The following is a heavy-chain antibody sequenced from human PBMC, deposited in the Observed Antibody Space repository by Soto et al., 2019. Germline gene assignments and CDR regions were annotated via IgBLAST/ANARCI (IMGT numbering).Heavy chain of an antibody. V-gene: IGHV4-34*01. J-gene: IGHJ6*02. CDR1: GGSFSGYY. CDR2: INHSGST. CDR3: ARGLRGEYYYYGMDV. Sequence: QVQLQQWGAGLLKPSETLSLTCAVYGGSFSGYYWSWIRQPPGKGLEWIGEINHSGSTNYNPSLKSRVTISVDTSKNQFSLKLSSVTAADTAVYYCARGLRGEYYYYGMDVWGQGNTVTVSS. D-gene: IGHD5-12*01.